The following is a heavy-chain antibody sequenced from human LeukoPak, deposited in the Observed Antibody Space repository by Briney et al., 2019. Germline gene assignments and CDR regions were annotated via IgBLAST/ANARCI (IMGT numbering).Heavy chain of an antibody. CDR1: GGSIGSYY. Sequence: NPSETLSLTCTVSGGSIGSYYWSWIRQPPGKGLEWIGYIYYSGSTNYNPSLKSRVTISLDTSKNQFSLKLSSVTAADTAVYYCAKSSGWYDYYYGLDVWGQGTTVTVTS. J-gene: IGHJ6*02. V-gene: IGHV4-59*08. CDR3: AKSSGWYDYYYGLDV. CDR2: IYYSGST. D-gene: IGHD6-19*01.